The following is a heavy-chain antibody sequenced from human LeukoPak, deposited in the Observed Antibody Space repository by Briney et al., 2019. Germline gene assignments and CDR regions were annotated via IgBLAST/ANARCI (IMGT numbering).Heavy chain of an antibody. D-gene: IGHD3-22*01. CDR2: ISYSGST. V-gene: IGHV4-59*01. J-gene: IGHJ3*02. CDR1: GGSISSYH. CDR3: VRGNYDSRGYSNAFDI. Sequence: AETLSLTCTVSGGSISSYHWSWIRQPPGKRLEWIGFISYSGSTNSNPSLKGRVAISIDTSENQFSLKLSSVTAADTAVYYCVRGNYDSRGYSNAFDIWGQGAMVTVSS.